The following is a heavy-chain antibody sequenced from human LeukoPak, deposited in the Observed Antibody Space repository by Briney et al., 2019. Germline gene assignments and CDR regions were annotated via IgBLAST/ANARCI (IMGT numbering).Heavy chain of an antibody. CDR3: ASPQWLATENYFDY. CDR2: IKQDGSEK. CDR1: GFTFSSYW. Sequence: GGSLRLSCAASGFTFSSYWMSWVRQAPGKGLEWVANIKQDGSEKYYVDSVKGRFTISRDNAKNSLYLQMNSLRAEDTAVYYCASPQWLATENYFDYWGQGTLLTVSS. J-gene: IGHJ4*02. D-gene: IGHD6-19*01. V-gene: IGHV3-7*01.